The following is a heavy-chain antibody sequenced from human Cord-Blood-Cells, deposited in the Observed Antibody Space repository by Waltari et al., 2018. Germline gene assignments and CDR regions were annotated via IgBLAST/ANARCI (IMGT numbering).Heavy chain of an antibody. D-gene: IGHD2-2*01. CDR1: GGSFSGYY. CDR3: ARRRNIVVVPASNYNWFDP. CDR2: INHSGST. V-gene: IGHV4-34*01. J-gene: IGHJ5*02. Sequence: QVQLQQWGAGLLKPSETLSLTCAVYGGSFSGYYWSWIRQPPGKGLEWIGEINHSGSTYYNPSLKSRVTISVDTSKNQFSLKLSSVTAADTAVYYCARRRNIVVVPASNYNWFDPWGQGTLVTVSS.